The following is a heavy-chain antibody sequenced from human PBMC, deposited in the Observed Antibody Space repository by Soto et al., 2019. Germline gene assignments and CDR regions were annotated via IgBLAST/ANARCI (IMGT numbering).Heavy chain of an antibody. CDR3: VRDYLLTGFDP. CDR2: VYYSGST. V-gene: IGHV4-61*08. J-gene: IGHJ5*02. Sequence: SQTLSRTCTVSGGSVSSGGYCWTWVRQPPGKGLEWIGYVYYSGSTNYNPSLESRVTISIDASKKQFSLKMNSVTAADTAVYYCVRDYLLTGFDPWGQGALVTVSS. D-gene: IGHD3-9*01. CDR1: GGSVSSGGYC.